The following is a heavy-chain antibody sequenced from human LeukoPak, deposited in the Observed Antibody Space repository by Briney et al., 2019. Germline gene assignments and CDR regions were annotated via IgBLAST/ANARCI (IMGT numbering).Heavy chain of an antibody. J-gene: IGHJ4*02. Sequence: PGGSLRLSCAASVFTFSSYAMHWVRQAPGKGLEWVAVISYDGSNKYYADSVKGRFTISRDNSKNTLYLQMNSLRAEDTAVYYCASGGYSGYENRDWGQGTLVTVSS. CDR1: VFTFSSYA. CDR2: ISYDGSNK. CDR3: ASGGYSGYENRD. V-gene: IGHV3-30*04. D-gene: IGHD5-12*01.